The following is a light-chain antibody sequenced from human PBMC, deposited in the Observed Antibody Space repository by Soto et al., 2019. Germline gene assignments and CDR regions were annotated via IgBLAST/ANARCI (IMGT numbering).Light chain of an antibody. J-gene: IGLJ3*02. CDR3: GTWDSSLGAGV. CDR2: ESN. CDR1: SSNIGNNY. Sequence: QSVLTQPPSVSAAPGQKVTISCSGSSSNIGNNYVSWYQQLPGTAPKLLIYESNKRTSGIPDRFSGSKSGTSAALGITGLQTGDEADYYCGTWDSSLGAGVLGGGTKLTVL. V-gene: IGLV1-51*02.